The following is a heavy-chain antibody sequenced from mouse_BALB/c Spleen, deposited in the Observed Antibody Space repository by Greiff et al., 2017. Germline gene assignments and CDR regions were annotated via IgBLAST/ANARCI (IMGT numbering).Heavy chain of an antibody. Sequence: EVKLVESGGGLVQPGGSLKLSCAASGFTFSSYTMSWVRQTPEKRLEWVAYISNGGGSTYYPDTVKGRFTISRDNAKNTLYLQMSSLKSEDTAMYYCARHMVEGAMDYWGQGTSVTVSS. CDR2: ISNGGGST. D-gene: IGHD2-1*01. CDR3: ARHMVEGAMDY. J-gene: IGHJ4*01. V-gene: IGHV5-12-2*01. CDR1: GFTFSSYT.